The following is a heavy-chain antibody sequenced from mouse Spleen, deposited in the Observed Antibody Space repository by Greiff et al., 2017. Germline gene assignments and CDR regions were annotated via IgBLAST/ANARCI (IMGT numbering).Heavy chain of an antibody. Sequence: EVKLVESGGGLVKLGGSLKLSCAASGFTFSSYAMSWVRQTPEKRLEWVATISSGGGNTYYPDSVKGRFTISRDNAKNTLYLQMSSLKSEDTAMYYCARQPPLYYGSSYFDYWGQGTTLTVSS. J-gene: IGHJ2*01. CDR3: ARQPPLYYGSSYFDY. CDR2: ISSGGGNT. D-gene: IGHD1-1*01. CDR1: GFTFSSYA. V-gene: IGHV5-9*04.